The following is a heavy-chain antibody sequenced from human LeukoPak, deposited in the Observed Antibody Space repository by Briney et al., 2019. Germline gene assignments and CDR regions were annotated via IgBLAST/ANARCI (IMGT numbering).Heavy chain of an antibody. CDR1: GGSISSSSYY. D-gene: IGHD3-10*01. J-gene: IGHJ4*02. CDR2: IYYSGST. CDR3: ASGLWFGELLL. V-gene: IGHV4-39*01. Sequence: SETLSLTCTVSGGSISSSSYYWGWIRQPPGKGLEWIGSIYYSGSTYYNPSLKSRVTISVDTSKNQFSLKLSSVTAADTAVYYCASGLWFGELLLWGQGTLVSVSS.